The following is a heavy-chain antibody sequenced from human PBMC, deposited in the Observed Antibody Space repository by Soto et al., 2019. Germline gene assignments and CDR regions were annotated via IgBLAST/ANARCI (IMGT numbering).Heavy chain of an antibody. CDR3: ARAPPVYTSGWFWWFDT. CDR2: INPKSGDT. D-gene: IGHD6-19*01. J-gene: IGHJ5*02. V-gene: IGHV1-2*04. Sequence: QVQLVQSGAEVKKPGASVRVSCKASGYTFTDYYIHWVGQAPGQGLEWMGWINPKSGDTTYAQKFQAWVTMTRDTSINTAYLELGSLGPDDTAMFYCARAPPVYTSGWFWWFDTWGQGSLVTVSS. CDR1: GYTFTDYY.